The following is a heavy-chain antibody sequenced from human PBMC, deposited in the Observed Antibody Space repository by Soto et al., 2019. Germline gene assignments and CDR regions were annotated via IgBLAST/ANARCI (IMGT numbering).Heavy chain of an antibody. CDR2: ISGSSNNI. V-gene: IGHV3-48*02. J-gene: IGHJ6*02. D-gene: IGHD2-15*01. CDR3: ARYCSGGSCYPDSYYYYGMDV. Sequence: GGSLRLSCAASGFAFSSYSMAWVRQAPGKGLEWVSYISGSSNNIYYADSVRGRFTISRDNAKNSLFLQMNSLRDEDTAVYYCARYCSGGSCYPDSYYYYGMDVWGQGTTVTVSS. CDR1: GFAFSSYS.